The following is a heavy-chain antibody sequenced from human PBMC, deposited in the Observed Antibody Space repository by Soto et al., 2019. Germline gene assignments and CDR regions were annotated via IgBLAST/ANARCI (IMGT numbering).Heavy chain of an antibody. CDR2: IYYSGTT. V-gene: IGHV4-39*01. Sequence: SETLSLTCTVSGGSISSSSYYWVWIRQPPGKGWEWIGSIYYSGTTYYNPSLKSRVTISVDTSKNQFSLKLRSVTAADTAVYYCARQSPDYLGSVGWFDPWGQGTLVTVSS. CDR1: GGSISSSSYY. D-gene: IGHD1-26*01. J-gene: IGHJ5*02. CDR3: ARQSPDYLGSVGWFDP.